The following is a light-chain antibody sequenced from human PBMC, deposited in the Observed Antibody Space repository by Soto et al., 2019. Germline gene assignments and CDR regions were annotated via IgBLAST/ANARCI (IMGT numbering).Light chain of an antibody. CDR1: QSISNW. CDR3: QHYNSS. Sequence: DIQMTQSPSTLSASVGDRVTITCRASQSISNWLAWYQQKPGKAPKLLIYKASALESGVPSRFSGSGSGTEFTLTISSLRPDDFATYYCQHYNSSFGGGTKVEIK. J-gene: IGKJ4*01. V-gene: IGKV1-5*03. CDR2: KAS.